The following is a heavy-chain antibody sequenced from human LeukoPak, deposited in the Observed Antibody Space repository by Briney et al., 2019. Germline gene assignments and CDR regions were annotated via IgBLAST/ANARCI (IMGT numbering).Heavy chain of an antibody. Sequence: LAGGSLRLSCAASGFTFSSYAMSWVRKAPGKGLEWVSAISGSGGSTYYADSVKGRFTISRDNSKNTLYLQMNSLRAEDTAVYYCANGYDTRDYFHYFDYWGQGTLVSVSS. D-gene: IGHD3-22*01. CDR3: ANGYDTRDYFHYFDY. CDR1: GFTFSSYA. J-gene: IGHJ4*02. CDR2: ISGSGGST. V-gene: IGHV3-23*01.